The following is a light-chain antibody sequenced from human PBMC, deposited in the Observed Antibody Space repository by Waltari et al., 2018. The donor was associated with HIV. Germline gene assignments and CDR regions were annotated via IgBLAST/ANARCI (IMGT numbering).Light chain of an antibody. J-gene: IGLJ3*02. V-gene: IGLV2-8*01. CDR1: SSDVGGSKY. CDR3: NSYAGSNNWV. Sequence: QSALTPPPSAAGSPGQSVTISCTGTSSDVGGSKYVSWYQQHPGKAPKPMSYEVNKRPSGVPDRFSGSKSANTASLTVSGLQADDEADYYCNSYAGSNNWVFGGGTKLTVL. CDR2: EVN.